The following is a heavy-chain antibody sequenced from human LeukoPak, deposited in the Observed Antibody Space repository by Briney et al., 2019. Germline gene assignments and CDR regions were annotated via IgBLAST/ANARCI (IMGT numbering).Heavy chain of an antibody. V-gene: IGHV1-69*05. D-gene: IGHD1-26*01. J-gene: IGHJ4*02. CDR3: ARRPSGSQDFDY. CDR1: GGTFSSYA. Sequence: SVKVSCKASGGTFSSYAISWVRQAPGQGLEWMGGIIPIFGTANYAQKFQGRVTITTDESTSTAYMELSSLRSEDTAVYYCARRPSGSQDFDYWGQGTLVTVSS. CDR2: IIPIFGTA.